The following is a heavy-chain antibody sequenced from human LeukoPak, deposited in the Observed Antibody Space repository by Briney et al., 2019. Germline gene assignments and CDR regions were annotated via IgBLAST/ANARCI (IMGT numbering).Heavy chain of an antibody. J-gene: IGHJ4*02. V-gene: IGHV1-69*01. D-gene: IGHD3-22*01. CDR2: IIPIFGTA. CDR3: ARWGSSGYPYYFDY. CDR1: GGTFSSYA. Sequence: SVKVSCKASGGTFSSYAISWVRKAPGQELEWMGGIIPIFGTANYAQKFQGRVTITADESTSTAYMELSSLRSEDTAVYYYARWGSSGYPYYFDYWGQGTLVTVSS.